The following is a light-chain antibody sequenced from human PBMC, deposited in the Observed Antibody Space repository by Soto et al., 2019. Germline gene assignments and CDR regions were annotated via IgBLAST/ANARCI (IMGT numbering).Light chain of an antibody. V-gene: IGLV1-36*01. Sequence: QSVLTQPPSVSGAPRQRVTISCSGSSSNIGNNDVTWYQQLPGKAPKLLIYYDDLLPSGVSDRFSGSKSGTSASLAIRGLQSEDEADYYCAAWDDSLNGQVFGGGTKLTVL. CDR1: SSNIGNND. CDR2: YDD. J-gene: IGLJ2*01. CDR3: AAWDDSLNGQV.